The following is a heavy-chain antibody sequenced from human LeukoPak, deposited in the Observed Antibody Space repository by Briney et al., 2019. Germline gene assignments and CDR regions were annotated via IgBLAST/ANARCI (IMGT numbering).Heavy chain of an antibody. CDR3: ANYGNYYFYYMDV. CDR2: IRYDGSNK. J-gene: IGHJ6*03. V-gene: IGHV3-30*02. Sequence: GGSLRLSCAASGFSFSTYDMHWVRQAPGKGLEWVAYIRYDGSNKYYADSVKGRFTVSRDNSKNTLYLQMNSLGAEGTAVYYCANYGNYYFYYMDVWGKGTTVTVSS. D-gene: IGHD4-17*01. CDR1: GFSFSTYD.